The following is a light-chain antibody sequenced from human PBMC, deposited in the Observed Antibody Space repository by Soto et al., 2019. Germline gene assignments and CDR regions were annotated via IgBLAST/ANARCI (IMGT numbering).Light chain of an antibody. CDR1: QSINTL. V-gene: IGKV3-15*01. CDR3: QQYNNWPIT. CDR2: RAS. Sequence: EVALTQSPATLSVSPGEGATLSCRASQSINTLLAWYQQEPGQAPRLLIYRASTRATDIPARFSGSGSGTDFTLTISSLQSEDFAIYYCQQYNNWPITFGQGTRLDIK. J-gene: IGKJ5*01.